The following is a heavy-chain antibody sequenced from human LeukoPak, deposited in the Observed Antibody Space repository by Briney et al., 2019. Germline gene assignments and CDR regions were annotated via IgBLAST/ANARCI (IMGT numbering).Heavy chain of an antibody. Sequence: ASVKVSCKVSGYTLTELSMHWVRQAPGKGLEWMGGFDPEDGETIYAQKFQGRVTITADESTSTAYMELSSLRSEDTAVYYCARGDIVVVPAAMSPYYYYYGMDVWGQGTTVTVSS. CDR2: FDPEDGET. CDR3: ARGDIVVVPAAMSPYYYYYGMDV. D-gene: IGHD2-2*01. J-gene: IGHJ6*02. CDR1: GYTLTELS. V-gene: IGHV1-24*01.